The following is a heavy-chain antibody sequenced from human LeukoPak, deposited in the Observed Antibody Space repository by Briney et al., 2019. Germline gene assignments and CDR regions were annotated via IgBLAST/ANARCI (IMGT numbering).Heavy chain of an antibody. CDR2: ISSSSSTI. D-gene: IGHD1-26*01. J-gene: IGHJ4*02. Sequence: PGGSLRLSCAASGFTFSSYSMNWVRQAPGKGLEWVSYISSSSSTIYYADSVKGRFTISRDNAKNSLYLQMNSLRAEDTAVYYCAKGPTIPPHYSTTRNYFETKAHFDYWGQGTLVTVSS. V-gene: IGHV3-48*01. CDR3: AKGPTIPPHYSTTRNYFETKAHFDY. CDR1: GFTFSSYS.